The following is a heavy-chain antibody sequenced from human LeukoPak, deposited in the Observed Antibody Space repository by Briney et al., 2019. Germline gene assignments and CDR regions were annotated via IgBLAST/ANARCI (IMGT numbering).Heavy chain of an antibody. CDR3: ARDNGIVGATTGG. CDR1: GFTFSSYG. Sequence: GGSLRLSCAASGFTFSSYGMHWVRQAPGKGLEWVAFIRYDGSNKYYADSVKGRFTISRDNSKNTLYLQMNSLRAEDTAVYYCARDNGIVGATTGGWGQGTLVTVSS. CDR2: IRYDGSNK. J-gene: IGHJ4*02. V-gene: IGHV3-30*02. D-gene: IGHD1-26*01.